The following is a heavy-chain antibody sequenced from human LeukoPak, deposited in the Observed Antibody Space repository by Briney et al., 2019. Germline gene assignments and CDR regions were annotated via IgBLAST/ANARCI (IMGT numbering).Heavy chain of an antibody. D-gene: IGHD3-3*01. CDR3: ARGVPLYDFWSGYHLYYFDY. Sequence: SETLSLTCTVSGGSISGYYWSWIRQPPGKGLEWIGEINHSGSTNYNPSLKSRVTISVDTSKNQFSLKLSSVTAADTAVYYCARGVPLYDFWSGYHLYYFDYWGQGTLVTVSS. CDR2: INHSGST. CDR1: GGSISGYY. J-gene: IGHJ4*02. V-gene: IGHV4-34*01.